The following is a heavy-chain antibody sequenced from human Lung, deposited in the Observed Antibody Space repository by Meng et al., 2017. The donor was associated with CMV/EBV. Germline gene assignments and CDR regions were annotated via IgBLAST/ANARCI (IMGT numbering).Heavy chain of an antibody. J-gene: IGHJ4*02. Sequence: SETLSLTCTVSGGSISSYYWSWIRQPPGKGLEWIGYIYYSVSTNSNPSLKSRVTITVDTSKNQCSLKLGTVTAADTAAYYCASTGYGYGYVQVYWGQGTLVTVSS. CDR3: ASTGYGYGYVQVY. D-gene: IGHD5-18*01. V-gene: IGHV4-59*01. CDR2: IYYSVST. CDR1: GGSISSYY.